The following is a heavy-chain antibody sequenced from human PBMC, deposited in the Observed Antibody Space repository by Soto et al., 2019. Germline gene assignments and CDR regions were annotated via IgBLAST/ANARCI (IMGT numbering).Heavy chain of an antibody. J-gene: IGHJ5*02. CDR3: VGEDTIPFETGWCDP. CDR2: ISYDGSNK. V-gene: IGHV3-30-3*01. D-gene: IGHD3-10*01. CDR1: GFTFSTYA. Sequence: QVQLVESGGGVVQPERSLRLSCAASGFTFSTYAMHWVRQAPGKGLEWVAVISYDGSNKYYADSVKGLFTISRDNSKNTLYLKMNSLRAEDMAVYDCVGEDTIPFETGWCDPWGQGTLVTVSS.